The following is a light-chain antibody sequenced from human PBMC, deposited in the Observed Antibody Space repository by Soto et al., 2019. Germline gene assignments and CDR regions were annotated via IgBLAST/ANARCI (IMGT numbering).Light chain of an antibody. CDR2: DAS. CDR1: QSISVS. Sequence: IQMTPSPSTLSASVVDTVTITCRASQSISVSLAWYQQTPGKAPNLLIYDASTLQGGVPSRFSGSGSGTEFTLTVTSLQPEDFATYFCQQYDKYSTFGHGTKVDIK. J-gene: IGKJ1*01. CDR3: QQYDKYST. V-gene: IGKV1-5*01.